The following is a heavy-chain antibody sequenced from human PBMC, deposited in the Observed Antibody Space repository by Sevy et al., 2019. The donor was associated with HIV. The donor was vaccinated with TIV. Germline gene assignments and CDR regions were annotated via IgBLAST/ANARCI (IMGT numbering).Heavy chain of an antibody. V-gene: IGHV4-34*01. D-gene: IGHD3-10*01. Sequence: SETLSLTCAVYGGSLSGYYWSWVRQSPGGGLEWIGEISHSGTTNYNPSIKSRASISVETSKNQFSLKLRSVTAADTATFYCARIGLVRGPRPYGLDVWGQGTTVTVSS. CDR2: ISHSGTT. CDR3: ARIGLVRGPRPYGLDV. CDR1: GGSLSGYY. J-gene: IGHJ6*02.